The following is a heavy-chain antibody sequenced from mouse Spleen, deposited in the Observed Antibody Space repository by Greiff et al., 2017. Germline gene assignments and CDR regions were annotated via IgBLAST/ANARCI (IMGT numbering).Heavy chain of an antibody. D-gene: IGHD1-1*02. CDR1: GFTFSSYA. CDR2: ISSGGSYT. J-gene: IGHJ2*01. CDR3: ARAYGGFDY. Sequence: EVHLVESGGGLVKPGGSLKLSCAASGFTFSSYAMSWVRQTPEKRLEWVATISSGGSYTYYPDSVKGRFTISRDNAKNTLYLQMSSLGSEDTAMYYCARAYGGFDYWGQGTTLTVSS. V-gene: IGHV5-9-3*01.